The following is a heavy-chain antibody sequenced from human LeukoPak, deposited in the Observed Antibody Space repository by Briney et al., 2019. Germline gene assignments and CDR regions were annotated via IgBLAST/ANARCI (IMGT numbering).Heavy chain of an antibody. Sequence: PGRSLRLSCAASGFTFSSYGMHWVRQAPGKGLEWVSSISSSSSYIYYADSVKGRFTISRDNAKNSLYLQMNSLRAEDTAVYYCASSTAVGGYYFDYWGQGTLVTVSS. CDR3: ASSTAVGGYYFDY. D-gene: IGHD3-16*01. J-gene: IGHJ4*02. CDR2: ISSSSSYI. CDR1: GFTFSSYG. V-gene: IGHV3-21*01.